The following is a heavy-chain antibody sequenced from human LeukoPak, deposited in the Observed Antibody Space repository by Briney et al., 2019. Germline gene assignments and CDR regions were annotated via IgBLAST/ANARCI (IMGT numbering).Heavy chain of an antibody. CDR3: ARHNLGSGWHYDN. Sequence: SETLSLTCTVSGGSISSYYWSWIRQPPGKGLEWIGHVHDSGNTKYNASLKSRVTISVDRSKTQFSLKLTSVTAADTVVYYCARHNLGSGWHYDNWGQGTLVTVSS. V-gene: IGHV4-59*08. J-gene: IGHJ4*02. CDR2: VHDSGNT. CDR1: GGSISSYY. D-gene: IGHD6-19*01.